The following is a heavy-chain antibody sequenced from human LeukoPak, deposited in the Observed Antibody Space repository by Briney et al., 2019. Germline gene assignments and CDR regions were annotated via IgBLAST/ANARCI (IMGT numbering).Heavy chain of an antibody. CDR1: GVSISRYY. V-gene: IGHV4-59*01. Sequence: PSETLSLTCTVSGVSISRYYWSRIRQSPGKGLEWIGNIFYSGSTNYNPSFKSRVTISLDTSKNQFSLNLSSVTAADTAVYYCARVNRYCNDYWGQGTLVTVSS. CDR3: ARVNRYCNDY. CDR2: IFYSGST. D-gene: IGHD6-13*01. J-gene: IGHJ4*02.